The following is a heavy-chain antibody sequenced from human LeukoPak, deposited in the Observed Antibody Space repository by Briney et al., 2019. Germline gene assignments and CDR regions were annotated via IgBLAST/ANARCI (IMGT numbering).Heavy chain of an antibody. D-gene: IGHD3-3*01. J-gene: IGHJ4*02. CDR1: GGSISNSNW. CDR2: IYHSGST. V-gene: IGHV4-4*02. CDR3: ARVITTGDANYFDY. Sequence: KSSETLSLTCAVSGGSISNSNWWTWVRQPPGRGLEWIGEIYHSGSTNYNPSLKSRVTISVDKSKNQFSLKLSSVIAADTAVYHCARVITTGDANYFDYWGQGTLVTVSS.